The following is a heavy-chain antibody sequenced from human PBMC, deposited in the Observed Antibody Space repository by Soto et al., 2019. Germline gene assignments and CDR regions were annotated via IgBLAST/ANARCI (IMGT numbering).Heavy chain of an antibody. J-gene: IGHJ4*02. CDR2: ISYSGST. V-gene: IGHV4-39*07. D-gene: IGHD3-10*01. Sequence: SETLSLTCTVSGGSISSDSYYWGWIRQSPEKGLEWIASISYSGSTYYNPTLKSRVTISVDTSKNQFSLKLSSVAAADTAVYYCARSYYYGSGSYYYYWGQGTLVTVSS. CDR1: GGSISSDSYY. CDR3: ARSYYYGSGSYYYY.